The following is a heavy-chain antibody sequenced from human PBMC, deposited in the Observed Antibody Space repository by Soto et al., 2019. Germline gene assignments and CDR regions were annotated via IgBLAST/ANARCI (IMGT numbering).Heavy chain of an antibody. V-gene: IGHV4-59*01. D-gene: IGHD6-19*01. J-gene: IGHJ4*02. Sequence: PSETLSLTCSVSGGSISCSYWSWIRQSPGKGLEWLGYVYCTGSTNYSPSLRSRVSISVDTSRNEFSLRLSSVTAADTAVYFCARSVAVPGAHIDYWGQGTQVTVSS. CDR1: GGSISCSY. CDR3: ARSVAVPGAHIDY. CDR2: VYCTGST.